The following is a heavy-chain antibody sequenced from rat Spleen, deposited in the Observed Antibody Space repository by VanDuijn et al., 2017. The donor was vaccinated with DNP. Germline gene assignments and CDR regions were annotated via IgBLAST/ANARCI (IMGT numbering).Heavy chain of an antibody. Sequence: EVQLQESGPGLVKPSQSLSLTCSVTGYSITSNHKWSWIRKFQGNELEGMGYINNAGSTNYNPSLKSRFSLTRDTSKNQFFLQVNSVRNEDTATYYCAVQLGVFDYWGQGVMVTVSS. CDR3: AVQLGVFDY. J-gene: IGHJ2*01. CDR1: GYSITSNHK. CDR2: INNAGST. V-gene: IGHV3-3*01. D-gene: IGHD5-1*01.